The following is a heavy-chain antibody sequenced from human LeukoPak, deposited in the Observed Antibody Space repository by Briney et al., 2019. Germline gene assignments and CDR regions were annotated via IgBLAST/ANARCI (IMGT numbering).Heavy chain of an antibody. CDR2: IIPIFGTA. CDR1: GGTFSSYA. Sequence: SVKVSCKASGGTFSSYAISWVRQAPGQGLEWIGGIIPIFGTANYAQKFQGRVTITADESTSTAYMELSSLRSEDTAVYYCARHYCSSTSCYQNWFDPWGQGTLVTVSS. CDR3: ARHYCSSTSCYQNWFDP. J-gene: IGHJ5*02. D-gene: IGHD2-2*01. V-gene: IGHV1-69*13.